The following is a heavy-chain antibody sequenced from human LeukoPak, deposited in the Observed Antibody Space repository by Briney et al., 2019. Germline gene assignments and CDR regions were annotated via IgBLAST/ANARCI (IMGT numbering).Heavy chain of an antibody. CDR3: AKDVGKRRITIFGVVIRGMDV. CDR1: GFTVNSNY. Sequence: GGSLRLSCAASGFTVNSNYMNWVRQAPGKGLEWVSVVYSDDTTYYADSVKGRFTISRDNSKNTLYLQMNNLRAEDTAVYYCAKDVGKRRITIFGVVIRGMDVWGQGTTVTVSS. J-gene: IGHJ6*02. CDR2: VYSDDTT. V-gene: IGHV3-53*01. D-gene: IGHD3-3*01.